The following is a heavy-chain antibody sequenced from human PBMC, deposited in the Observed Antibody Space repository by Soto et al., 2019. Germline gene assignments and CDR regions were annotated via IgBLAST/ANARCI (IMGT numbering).Heavy chain of an antibody. CDR3: VSVPLNHSSADHLDI. J-gene: IGHJ4*02. Sequence: ASVKVSCKASGYTFTENDINWVRQATGQGLEWMGWMNPNSGNTGYAQKFQGRVTMTRDNSITTAYMELSSLRSEDTAVYFCVSVPLNHSSADHLDIWAQATLVTVSS. D-gene: IGHD6-6*01. CDR1: GYTFTEND. V-gene: IGHV1-8*01. CDR2: MNPNSGNT.